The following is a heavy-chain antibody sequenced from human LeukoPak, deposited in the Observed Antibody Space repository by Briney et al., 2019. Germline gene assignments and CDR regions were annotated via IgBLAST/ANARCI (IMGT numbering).Heavy chain of an antibody. CDR2: VRGSDGST. Sequence: GGSLRLSCAAAGFTFANYAMNWVRQAPGKGLEWVAAVRGSDGSTYYADSVKGRFTISRDNSKNTLYLQMNNLRAEDTAVYYCAKDTMVRGVRPYYFDYWGQGTLVTVSS. V-gene: IGHV3-23*01. D-gene: IGHD3-10*01. CDR3: AKDTMVRGVRPYYFDY. J-gene: IGHJ4*02. CDR1: GFTFANYA.